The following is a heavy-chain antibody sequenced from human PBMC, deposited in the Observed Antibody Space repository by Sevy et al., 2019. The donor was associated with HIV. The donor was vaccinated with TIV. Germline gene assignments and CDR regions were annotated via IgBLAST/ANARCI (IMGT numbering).Heavy chain of an antibody. D-gene: IGHD4-17*01. V-gene: IGHV3-30-3*01. J-gene: IGHJ5*02. CDR1: GFTFSSYA. Sequence: GGSLRLSCAASGFTFSSYAMHWVRQAPGKGLEWVAVISYDGTNKYYADSEKGRFTISRDKSKKILYVQMNSLRGEDTAVYYCARDQHDYAGNVRTGWFDPWGQGTLVTVSS. CDR3: ARDQHDYAGNVRTGWFDP. CDR2: ISYDGTNK.